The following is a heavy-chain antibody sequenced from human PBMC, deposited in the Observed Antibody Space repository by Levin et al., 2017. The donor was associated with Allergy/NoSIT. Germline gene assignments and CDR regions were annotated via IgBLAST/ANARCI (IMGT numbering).Heavy chain of an antibody. CDR3: ARRSGYDFPYYFDY. CDR1: GFSLSTNEVA. D-gene: IGHD5-12*01. J-gene: IGHJ4*02. Sequence: SGPTLVKPTQTLTLTCTFSGFSLSTNEVAVAWIRQPPGKALEWLALIYWDDDKRYSPSLKSRLTITKDSSKNQVVLTMTNMDPVDTATYYCARRSGYDFPYYFDYWGRGTLVTVSS. V-gene: IGHV2-5*02. CDR2: IYWDDDK.